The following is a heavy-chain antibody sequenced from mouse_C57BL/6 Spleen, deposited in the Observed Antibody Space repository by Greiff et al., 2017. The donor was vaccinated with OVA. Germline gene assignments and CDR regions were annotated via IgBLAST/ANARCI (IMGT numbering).Heavy chain of an antibody. J-gene: IGHJ2*01. CDR1: GYTFPDYY. V-gene: IGHV1-26*01. CDR3: ARAPFDD. Sequence: VQLQQSGPELVKPGASVKISCKASGYTFPDYYMNWVKQSHGKSLEWIGDIHPNNGGTSYNQKFKGKATLTVDKSSSTSYMDLRSLTSEDSAGYDCARAPFDDWGQGTTLTVSS. CDR2: IHPNNGGT.